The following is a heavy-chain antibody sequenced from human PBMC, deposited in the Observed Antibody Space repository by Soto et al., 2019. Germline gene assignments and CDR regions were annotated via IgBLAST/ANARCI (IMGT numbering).Heavy chain of an antibody. V-gene: IGHV3-23*01. Sequence: GGSLRLSCAASGFTFSSYAMSWVRQAPGKGLEWVSAISGSAGSTYYADSVKGRFTISRDNSKNTLYLQMNSLRAEDTAVYYCAKDKYGDYSRWFDPWGQGTLVTVSS. D-gene: IGHD4-17*01. CDR2: ISGSAGST. J-gene: IGHJ5*02. CDR3: AKDKYGDYSRWFDP. CDR1: GFTFSSYA.